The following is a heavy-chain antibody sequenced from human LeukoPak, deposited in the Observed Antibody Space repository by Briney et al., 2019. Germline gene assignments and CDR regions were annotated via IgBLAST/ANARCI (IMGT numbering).Heavy chain of an antibody. CDR3: ASGNMEGGFDY. D-gene: IGHD4-23*01. J-gene: IGHJ4*02. Sequence: GGSLRLSCAASGFTVSSNYMSWVRQAPGKGLEWVSVIYSCGSTYYADSVKGRFTISRDNAKNSLYLQMNSLRAEDTAVYYCASGNMEGGFDYWGQGTLATVSS. V-gene: IGHV3-66*01. CDR2: IYSCGST. CDR1: GFTVSSNY.